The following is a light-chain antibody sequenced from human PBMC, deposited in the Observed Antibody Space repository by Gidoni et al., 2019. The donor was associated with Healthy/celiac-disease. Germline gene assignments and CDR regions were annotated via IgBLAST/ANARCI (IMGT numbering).Light chain of an antibody. CDR2: KAS. CDR3: QQYNSYPWT. J-gene: IGKJ1*01. Sequence: DIQMTQSPSTLSASVGDRVTITCRASQSISTWLAWYQQKPGKAPKLLIYKASTLEGGVPSRFSGSGSGTEFTLTINSLQPDDFATYYCQQYNSYPWTFGPGTKVEIK. CDR1: QSISTW. V-gene: IGKV1-5*03.